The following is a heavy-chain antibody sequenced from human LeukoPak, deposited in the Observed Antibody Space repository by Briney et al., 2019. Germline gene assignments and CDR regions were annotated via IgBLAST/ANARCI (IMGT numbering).Heavy chain of an antibody. CDR3: ARDSYSSSWYSTLLFDY. Sequence: GRSLRLSCAASGFTFSSYWMSWVRQAPGKGLEWVANIKQDGSEKYYVDSVKGRFTISRDNAKNSLYLQMNSLRAEDTAVYYCARDSYSSSWYSTLLFDYWGQGTLVTVSS. V-gene: IGHV3-7*01. D-gene: IGHD6-13*01. CDR2: IKQDGSEK. J-gene: IGHJ4*02. CDR1: GFTFSSYW.